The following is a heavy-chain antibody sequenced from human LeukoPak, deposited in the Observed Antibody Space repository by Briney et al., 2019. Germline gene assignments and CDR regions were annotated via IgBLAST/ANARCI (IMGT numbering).Heavy chain of an antibody. Sequence: GGSLRLSCAASGFTFSSYGMSWVRQAPGKGLEWVSAISGSGGSTYYADSVKGRFTISRDNSKNTLYLQMNSLRAEDTAVYYCASAMYRPLQHWGQGTLVTVSS. D-gene: IGHD1-26*01. CDR2: ISGSGGST. J-gene: IGHJ1*01. V-gene: IGHV3-23*01. CDR1: GFTFSSYG. CDR3: ASAMYRPLQH.